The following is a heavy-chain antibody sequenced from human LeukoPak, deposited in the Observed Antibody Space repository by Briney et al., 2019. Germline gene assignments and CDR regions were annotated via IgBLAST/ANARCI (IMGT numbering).Heavy chain of an antibody. CDR1: GGTFSSYA. J-gene: IGHJ4*02. Sequence: ASVKVSCKASGGTFSSYAISWVRQAPGQGLEWMGGIIPIFGTANYARKFQGRVTITADESTSTAYMELSSLRSEDTAVYYCARGNLYGDSLTPYFDYWGQGTLVTVSS. CDR3: ARGNLYGDSLTPYFDY. CDR2: IIPIFGTA. V-gene: IGHV1-69*01. D-gene: IGHD4-17*01.